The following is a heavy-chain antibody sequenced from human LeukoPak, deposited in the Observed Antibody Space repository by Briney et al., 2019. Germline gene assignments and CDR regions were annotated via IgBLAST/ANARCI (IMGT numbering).Heavy chain of an antibody. CDR3: ARAKAYSSSRYYFDY. D-gene: IGHD6-13*01. J-gene: IGHJ4*02. CDR1: GYSFTNYW. Sequence: GESLKISCKGSGYSFTNYWIAWVRQMPGKGLEWMGIIFLGDSDSRYSPSFQGQVTISADKSISTAYLQWSSLKASDTAMYYCARAKAYSSSRYYFDYWGQGTLVTVSS. CDR2: IFLGDSDS. V-gene: IGHV5-51*01.